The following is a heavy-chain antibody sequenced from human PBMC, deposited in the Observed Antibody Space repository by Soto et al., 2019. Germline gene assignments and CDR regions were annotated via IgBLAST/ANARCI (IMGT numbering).Heavy chain of an antibody. J-gene: IGHJ6*02. V-gene: IGHV4-4*02. Sequence: QVQLQESGPGLVEPSGTLSLSCAVSGGSISTDHWWTWVRQSPGEGLEWIGEVFYSGKITYTPSLRGRITISVDRSKNQVSLKLNAVTAADTAIYYCARRVFRDRSGGMDIWGRGTTVTVSS. CDR1: GGSISTDHW. D-gene: IGHD3-10*01. CDR2: VFYSGKI. CDR3: ARRVFRDRSGGMDI.